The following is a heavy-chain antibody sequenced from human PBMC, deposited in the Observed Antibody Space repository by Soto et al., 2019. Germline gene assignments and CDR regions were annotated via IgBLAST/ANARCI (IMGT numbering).Heavy chain of an antibody. Sequence: PSETLSLTCSVSGDSISNLDYFWAWIRQPPGQALEYIGYIYKSATTYYNPSFESRVAISVDTSKSQFSLKLSSVTAADTAVYYCARDTLYSSGWYPGNYYYYGMDVWGQGTTVTV. CDR1: GDSISNLDYF. CDR3: ARDTLYSSGWYPGNYYYYGMDV. V-gene: IGHV4-30-4*01. J-gene: IGHJ6*02. CDR2: IYKSATT. D-gene: IGHD6-19*01.